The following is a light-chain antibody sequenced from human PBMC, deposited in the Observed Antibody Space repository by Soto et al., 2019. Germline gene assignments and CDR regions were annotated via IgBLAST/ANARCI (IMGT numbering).Light chain of an antibody. V-gene: IGKV1-39*01. CDR2: AAS. CDR3: QQSYSTPLT. CDR1: QSISSY. Sequence: DIQMTQSPSSLSASVGDSGSITCPASQSISSYLNWYQQKPGKAPKLLIYAASSLQSGVPSRFSGSGSGTDFTLTISSLQPEDFATYYCQQSYSTPLTFGGGTKVDIK. J-gene: IGKJ4*01.